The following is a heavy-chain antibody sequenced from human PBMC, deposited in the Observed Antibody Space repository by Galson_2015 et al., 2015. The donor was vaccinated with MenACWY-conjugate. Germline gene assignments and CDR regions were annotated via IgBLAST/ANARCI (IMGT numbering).Heavy chain of an antibody. V-gene: IGHV3-15*01. CDR1: GVSFSTVG. CDR2: IPCSADGGKT. D-gene: IGHD3/OR15-3a*01. CDR3: TTGRSAVADRPCLDN. Sequence: ALRLPCSTIGVSFSTVGMCWFRQAPGKGAEWLARIPCSADGGKTDYAPPVRGRFSISLDESSNTLYLQMNSLKGDDTAMYYCTTGRSAVADRPCLDNWGQGTLVTVSS. J-gene: IGHJ1*01.